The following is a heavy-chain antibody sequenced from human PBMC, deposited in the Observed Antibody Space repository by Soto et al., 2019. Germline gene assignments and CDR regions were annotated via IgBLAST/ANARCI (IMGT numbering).Heavy chain of an antibody. J-gene: IGHJ6*02. V-gene: IGHV6-1*01. CDR2: TYYRSKWYN. D-gene: IGHD2-8*01. Sequence: SQTLSLTCAISGDSVSSNSAAWNWIRQSPSRGLEWLGRTYYRSKWYNDYAVSVKSRITINPDTSKNQFSLQLNSVTPEDTAVYYCAKTSGGSKLVLMLLTPLAATYGMDVWGQGTTVTVSS. CDR3: AKTSGGSKLVLMLLTPLAATYGMDV. CDR1: GDSVSSNSAA.